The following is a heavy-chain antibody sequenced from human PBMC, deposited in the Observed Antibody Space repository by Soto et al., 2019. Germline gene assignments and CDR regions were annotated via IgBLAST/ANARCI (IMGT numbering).Heavy chain of an antibody. CDR2: VYSSGST. V-gene: IGHV4-59*01. D-gene: IGHD3-10*01. J-gene: IGHJ4*02. CDR3: ARGVYSGSGNYFYDY. Sequence: PSETLSLTCTVSGDSITRYNWNWLRQPPGKALEWIGYVYSSGSTNYNPSLKSRVTISVDTSRNQFSLKVNSVTAADTAMYYCARGVYSGSGNYFYDYWGQGTQVTVS. CDR1: GDSITRYN.